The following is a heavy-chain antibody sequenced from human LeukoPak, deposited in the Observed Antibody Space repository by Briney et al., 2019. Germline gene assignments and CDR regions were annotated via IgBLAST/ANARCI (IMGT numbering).Heavy chain of an antibody. J-gene: IGHJ4*02. Sequence: PGGSLRLSCAAPGFTFSNYAMTWVRQAPGKGLQWVSAISGSGGSTYYVDSVKARFTISRDNSKNTLYLQMNSLRAEDTAVYYRAKLITMVRSWGQGTLVTVSS. CDR2: ISGSGGST. V-gene: IGHV3-23*01. CDR3: AKLITMVRS. D-gene: IGHD3-10*01. CDR1: GFTFSNYA.